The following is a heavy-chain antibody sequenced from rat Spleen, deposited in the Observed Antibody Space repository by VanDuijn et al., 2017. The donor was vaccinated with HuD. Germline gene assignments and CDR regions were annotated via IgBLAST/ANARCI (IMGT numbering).Heavy chain of an antibody. CDR1: GFTFSRYW. V-gene: IGHV5-58*01. CDR3: ATSGNGFAY. Sequence: EVQLVETGGGLVQPGKSLKLSCVASGFTFSRYWMYWVRQAPGKGLEWVSSVSSDGVNTYFPDSVKGRFAISRDNAKSTLYLQMASLRSEDTATYYCATSGNGFAYWGQGTLVTVSS. J-gene: IGHJ3*01. CDR2: VSSDGVNT. D-gene: IGHD4-3*01.